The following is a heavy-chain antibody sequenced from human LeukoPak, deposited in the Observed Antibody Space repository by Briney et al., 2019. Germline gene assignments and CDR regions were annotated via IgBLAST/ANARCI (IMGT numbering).Heavy chain of an antibody. CDR2: IKQDGSEK. J-gene: IGHJ3*02. Sequence: PGGSLRLSCAASGFTFSSYWMSWVRQAPGKGLEWVANIKQDGSEKYYVDSVKGRFTISRDNAKNSLYLQMNSLGAEDTAVYHCATTVIIASHDAFDIWGQGTMVTVSS. CDR1: GFTFSSYW. CDR3: ATTVIIASHDAFDI. V-gene: IGHV3-7*01. D-gene: IGHD3-3*01.